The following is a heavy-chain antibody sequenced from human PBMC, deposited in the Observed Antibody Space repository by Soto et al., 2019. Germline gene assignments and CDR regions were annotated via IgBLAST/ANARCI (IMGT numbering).Heavy chain of an antibody. V-gene: IGHV3-33*01. D-gene: IGHD2-15*01. J-gene: IGHJ4*02. Sequence: QVQLVESGGGVVQPGRSLRLSCAASGFTFSSYGMHWVRQAPGKGLEWVAVIWYDGSNKYYADSVKGRFTISRDNCKNTLYLQMNSLRSEARAVYYCARGKEGYCSGGSCYGVDYWGQGTLVTVSS. CDR1: GFTFSSYG. CDR3: ARGKEGYCSGGSCYGVDY. CDR2: IWYDGSNK.